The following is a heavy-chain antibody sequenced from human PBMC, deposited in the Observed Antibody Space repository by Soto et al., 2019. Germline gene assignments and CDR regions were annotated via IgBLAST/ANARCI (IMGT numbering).Heavy chain of an antibody. CDR2: ISYSGST. CDR3: ARQREYSADSGLIWIVT. J-gene: IGHJ5*01. D-gene: IGHD3-22*01. CDR1: GGSISSGGYY. Sequence: LSLTCTVSGGSISSGGYYWSWIRQHPGTGLEWIGHISYSGSTYYNTSLKSRVTISVDTPKNQFSLMVSSVTAADTAVYFCARQREYSADSGLIWIVTLGQGPLV. V-gene: IGHV4-31*03.